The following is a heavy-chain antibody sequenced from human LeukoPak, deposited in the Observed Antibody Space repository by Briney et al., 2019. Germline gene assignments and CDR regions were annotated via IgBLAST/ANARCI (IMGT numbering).Heavy chain of an antibody. CDR2: IYSSGST. V-gene: IGHV4-61*02. J-gene: IGHJ4*02. Sequence: PSQTLSLTCTVSGGSISSGSYYWSWIRQPAGKELEWIGRIYSSGSTNYNPSLWSRVTMSVDTSKNHFSLKLSSVTAADTAMYYCARGYCSSASCSNGFDYWGQGTLVSVSS. CDR1: GGSISSGSYY. CDR3: ARGYCSSASCSNGFDY. D-gene: IGHD2-2*01.